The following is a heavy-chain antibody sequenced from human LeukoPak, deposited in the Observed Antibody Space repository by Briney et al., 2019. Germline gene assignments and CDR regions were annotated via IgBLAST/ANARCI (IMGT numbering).Heavy chain of an antibody. V-gene: IGHV3-48*03. CDR1: GFTFSSYE. CDR2: ISSSGSTI. CDR3: ARTHGSGSYYHYYMDV. Sequence: GGSLRLSCAASGFTFSSYEMNWARQAPGKGLEWVSYISSSGSTIYYADSVKGRFTISRDNAKNSLYLQMNSLRAEDTAVYYCARTHGSGSYYHYYMDVWGQGTLVTVSS. D-gene: IGHD3-10*01. J-gene: IGHJ6*03.